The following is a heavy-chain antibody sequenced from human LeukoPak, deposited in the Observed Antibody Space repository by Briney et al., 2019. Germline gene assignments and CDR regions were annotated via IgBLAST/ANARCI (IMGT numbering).Heavy chain of an antibody. Sequence: GGSLRLSCAASGFTFSSYGMHWVRQAPGKGLEWVAFIRYDGSNKYYADSVKGRFTISRDSSYNTLFLQMDSLRPEDTAVYYCAKDPRYYDGPGYHGGYYYYMDVWGKGTTVTVSS. V-gene: IGHV3-30*02. D-gene: IGHD3-22*01. J-gene: IGHJ6*03. CDR1: GFTFSSYG. CDR3: AKDPRYYDGPGYHGGYYYYMDV. CDR2: IRYDGSNK.